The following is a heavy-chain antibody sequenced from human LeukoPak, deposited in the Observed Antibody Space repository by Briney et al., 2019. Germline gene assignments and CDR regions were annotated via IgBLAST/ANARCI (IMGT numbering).Heavy chain of an antibody. Sequence: PGGSLRLSCAASGFTFSSYAMSWVRQAPGKGLEWVSAISGSGGSTYYADSVKGRFTISRDNSKNTLYLQMNSLRAEDTAVYYCAKDPDSHYYGSSYYYYYYGMDVWGQGTTVTVSS. CDR2: ISGSGGST. CDR3: AKDPDSHYYGSSYYYYYYGMDV. CDR1: GFTFSSYA. V-gene: IGHV3-23*01. J-gene: IGHJ6*02. D-gene: IGHD3-10*01.